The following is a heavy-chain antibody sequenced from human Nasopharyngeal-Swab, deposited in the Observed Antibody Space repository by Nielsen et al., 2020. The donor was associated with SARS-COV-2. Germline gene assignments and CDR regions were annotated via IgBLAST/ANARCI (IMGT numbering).Heavy chain of an antibody. Sequence: SETLSLTCAVSGGSISSSNWWSWVRQPPGKGLEWLGEIYHSGSTNYNPSLKSRVTISVDKSKNQFSLKLSSVTAADTAVYYCARGEYSSSWYLDYWGQGTLVTVSS. V-gene: IGHV4-4*02. CDR3: ARGEYSSSWYLDY. CDR1: GGSISSSNW. D-gene: IGHD6-13*01. CDR2: IYHSGST. J-gene: IGHJ4*02.